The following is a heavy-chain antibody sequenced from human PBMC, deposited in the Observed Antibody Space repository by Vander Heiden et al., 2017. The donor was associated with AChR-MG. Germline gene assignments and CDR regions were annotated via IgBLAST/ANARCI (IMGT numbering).Heavy chain of an antibody. V-gene: IGHV3-73*02. CDR1: GFTFSGSA. J-gene: IGHJ4*02. D-gene: IGHD2-15*01. CDR3: SRQVVVDGTRVSDN. CDR2: IRGTANNYDAT. Sequence: EVQLVESGGGLVQPGGSLKLSCAASGFTFSGSAMPWLRQASGKGLEWVGRIRGTANNYDATAYAASVKGRFTISRDDSKNTAYLEMSSLKIEDTAVYYCSRQVVVDGTRVSDNWGQGTLVTVSS.